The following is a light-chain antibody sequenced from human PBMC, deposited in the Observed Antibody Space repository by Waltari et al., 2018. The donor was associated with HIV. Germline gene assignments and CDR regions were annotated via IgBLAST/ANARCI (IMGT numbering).Light chain of an antibody. Sequence: EIVMTNSPVTRSVSPGERAPHSCRASRSVSSNLAWCQQKPGQAPTLLIYGASNRATGIPARFSGSGSGTEFTLTIGSLQAEDFAVYYCQQYNKWPCSFGGGTKVEIK. CDR3: QQYNKWPCS. J-gene: IGKJ4*02. CDR2: GAS. CDR1: RSVSSN. V-gene: IGKV3-15*01.